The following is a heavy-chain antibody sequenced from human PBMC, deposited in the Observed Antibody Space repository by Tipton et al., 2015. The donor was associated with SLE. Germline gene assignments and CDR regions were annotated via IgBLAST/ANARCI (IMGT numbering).Heavy chain of an antibody. D-gene: IGHD3-16*01. V-gene: IGHV4-59*11. CDR3: ARTHLGELRPTGFDI. Sequence: TLSLTCAVSGGSIGSHFWNWIRPPPGKGLEWVGYIYYSGSTTHNPSLKSRVTMTVDTSKNQFSLKLKSVTTADTAVYYCARTHLGELRPTGFDIWGQGTIVTVSS. CDR1: GGSIGSHF. J-gene: IGHJ3*02. CDR2: IYYSGST.